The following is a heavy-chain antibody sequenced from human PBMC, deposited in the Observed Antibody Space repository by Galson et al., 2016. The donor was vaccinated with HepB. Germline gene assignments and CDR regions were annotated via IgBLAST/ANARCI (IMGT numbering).Heavy chain of an antibody. CDR1: GLTFSGHW. Sequence: SLRLSCAASGLTFSGHWIHWVRQAPGKGLVWVSRISPDGDITTYADPVQGRFTISRDNAKNAVYLHMNALGGEDSAVYYCASSRHGGGTTDYWGQGVLVTVSS. CDR3: ASSRHGGGTTDY. D-gene: IGHD2-21*01. CDR2: ISPDGDIT. V-gene: IGHV3-74*01. J-gene: IGHJ4*02.